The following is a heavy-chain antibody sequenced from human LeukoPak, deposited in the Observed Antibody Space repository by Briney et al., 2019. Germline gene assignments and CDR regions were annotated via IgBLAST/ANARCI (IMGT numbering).Heavy chain of an antibody. J-gene: IGHJ4*02. CDR1: GFTFSSYA. CDR2: ISGSGGST. Sequence: GSLRLSCAASGFTFSSYAMSWVRQAPGKGLEWVSAISGSGGSTYYADSVKGRFTISRDDSKNTLYLQMNSLRAEDTAVYYCARPLKEPTASFLRAPFDYWGQGTLVTVSS. D-gene: IGHD5-18*01. CDR3: ARPLKEPTASFLRAPFDY. V-gene: IGHV3-23*01.